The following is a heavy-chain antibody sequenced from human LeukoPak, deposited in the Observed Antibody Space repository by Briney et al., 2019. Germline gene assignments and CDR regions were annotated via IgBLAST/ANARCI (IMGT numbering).Heavy chain of an antibody. CDR2: ISYIGST. CDR3: ARDVVTVTKGFDI. D-gene: IGHD4-17*01. V-gene: IGHV4-59*11. CDR1: TDSFSSHY. J-gene: IGHJ3*02. Sequence: SETLSLTCAVSTDSFSSHYWTWIRQPPGKGLEWIGYISYIGSTNYNPSLKSRVTISIDTSRNQFSLKLSSVTAADTAVYYCARDVVTVTKGFDIWGQGTMVSVSS.